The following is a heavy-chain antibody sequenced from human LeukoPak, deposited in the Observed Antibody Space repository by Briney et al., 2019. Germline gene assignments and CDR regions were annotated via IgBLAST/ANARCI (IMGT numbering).Heavy chain of an antibody. J-gene: IGHJ5*02. Sequence: NPGGSLRLSCAASGFTFSSYSMNWVRQAPGKGLEWVSSISSSSSCIYYADSVKGRFTISRDSAKNSLYLQMNSLRAEDTAVYYCARAAPTLDGGFDPWGQGTLVTVSS. CDR1: GFTFSSYS. CDR2: ISSSSSCI. D-gene: IGHD2/OR15-2a*01. CDR3: ARAAPTLDGGFDP. V-gene: IGHV3-21*01.